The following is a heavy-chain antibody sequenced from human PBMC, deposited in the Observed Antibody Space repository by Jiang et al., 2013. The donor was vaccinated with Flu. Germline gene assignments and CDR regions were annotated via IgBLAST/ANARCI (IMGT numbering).Heavy chain of an antibody. J-gene: IGHJ6*02. CDR2: ISAYNGNT. D-gene: IGHD2-2*02. CDR3: ARDSDCSSTSCYMTGGYYYGMDV. V-gene: IGHV1-18*01. Sequence: SGAEVKKPGASVKVSCKASGYTFTSYGISWVRQAPGQGLEWMGWISAYNGNTNYAQKLQGRVTMTTDTSTSTAYMELRSLRSDDTAVYYCARDSDCSSTSCYMTGGYYYGMDVWGQGTTVTVSS. CDR1: GYTFTSYG.